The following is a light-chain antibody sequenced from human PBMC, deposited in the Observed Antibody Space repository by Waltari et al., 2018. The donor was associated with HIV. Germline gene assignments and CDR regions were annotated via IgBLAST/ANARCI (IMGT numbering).Light chain of an antibody. J-gene: IGLJ3*02. V-gene: IGLV2-8*01. CDR2: EVG. Sequence: QSALTQPPSAPGSPGQSVTISCTGPSSDVVGYNSVSWYQQHPGKAPKLMISEVGKRPSGVPDRFSGSKSGNTASLTVSGLQVEDEADYYCSSCAGSNNGVFGGGTKLTVL. CDR3: SSCAGSNNGV. CDR1: SSDVVGYNS.